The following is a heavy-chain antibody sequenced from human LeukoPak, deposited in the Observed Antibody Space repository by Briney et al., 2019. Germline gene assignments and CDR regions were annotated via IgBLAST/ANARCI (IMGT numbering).Heavy chain of an antibody. J-gene: IGHJ4*02. V-gene: IGHV4-39*01. Sequence: SETLSLTCSVSGASISGGTYYWGWIRQPPGKGLEWIGSIYYTGSTYDNPSLKSRVTISVDTSKNQFSLKLCSVTAADTAVYYCARRGGSGRAFDYWGQGTLVTVSS. D-gene: IGHD1-26*01. CDR2: IYYTGST. CDR1: GASISGGTYY. CDR3: ARRGGSGRAFDY.